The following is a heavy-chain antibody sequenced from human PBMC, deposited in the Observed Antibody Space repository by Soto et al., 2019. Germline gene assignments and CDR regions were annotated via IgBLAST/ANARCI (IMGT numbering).Heavy chain of an antibody. CDR1: GGSFSGYY. D-gene: IGHD3-3*01. CDR3: ARDIGVVRYYYCGMDV. J-gene: IGHJ6*02. V-gene: IGHV4-34*01. CDR2: INHSGST. Sequence: SETLSLTCAVYGGSFSGYYWSWIRQPPGKGLEWIGEINHSGSTNYNPSLKSRVTISVDTSKNQFSLKLSSVTAADTAVYYCARDIGVVRYYYCGMDVWGQGTTVTVSS.